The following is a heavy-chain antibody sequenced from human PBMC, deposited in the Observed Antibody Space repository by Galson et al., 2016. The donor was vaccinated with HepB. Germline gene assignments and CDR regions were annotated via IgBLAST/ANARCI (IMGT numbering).Heavy chain of an antibody. CDR3: VKAIAVAGTAHYWYFDL. CDR2: TYYRSKWYN. J-gene: IGHJ2*01. CDR1: GDSVSSNSAT. V-gene: IGHV6-1*01. Sequence: CAISGDSVSSNSATWNWIRQSPSRGLEWLGRTYYRSKWYNDYAVSVKSRINIKSDTSKNQFSLQVNSVTPEDTAVYYCVKAIAVAGTAHYWYFDLWGRGTLVTVSS. D-gene: IGHD6-19*01.